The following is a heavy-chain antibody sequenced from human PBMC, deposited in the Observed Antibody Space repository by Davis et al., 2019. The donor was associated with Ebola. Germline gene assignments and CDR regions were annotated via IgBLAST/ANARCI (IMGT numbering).Heavy chain of an antibody. CDR1: GYTFINYA. CDR3: ASYAGTGAALYGMDV. J-gene: IGHJ6*02. V-gene: IGHV1-2*04. CDR2: INPNSGGT. D-gene: IGHD1-26*01. Sequence: ASVKVSCKASGYTFINYAIHWVRQAPGQGLEWMGWINPNSGGTNYAQKFQGWVTMTRDTSISTAYMELSRLRSEDTAVYYCASYAGTGAALYGMDVWGQGTTVTVSS.